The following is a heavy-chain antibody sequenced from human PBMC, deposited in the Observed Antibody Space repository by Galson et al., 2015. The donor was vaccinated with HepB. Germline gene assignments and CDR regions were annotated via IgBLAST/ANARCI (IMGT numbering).Heavy chain of an antibody. CDR1: GFTFSSYS. J-gene: IGHJ3*02. D-gene: IGHD6-19*01. Sequence: SLRLSCAASGFTFSSYSMNWVRQAPGKGLEWVSSISSSSSYIYYADSVKGRFTISRDNAKNSLYLQMNSLRAEDTAVYYCARAGSSGWYGAAGAFDIWGQGTMVTVSS. CDR3: ARAGSSGWYGAAGAFDI. CDR2: ISSSSSYI. V-gene: IGHV3-21*01.